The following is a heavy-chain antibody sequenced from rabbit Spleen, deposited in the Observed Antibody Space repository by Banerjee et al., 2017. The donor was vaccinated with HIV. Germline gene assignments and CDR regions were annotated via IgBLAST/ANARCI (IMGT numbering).Heavy chain of an antibody. D-gene: IGHD1-1*01. V-gene: IGHV1S45*01. J-gene: IGHJ6*01. CDR1: GVSFSDKDV. CDR3: ARGFWDGSGDVFEL. CDR2: INIATGKS. Sequence: QEQLVESRGGLVQPEGSLTLTCKASGVSFSDKDVMCWVRQAPGKGLEWITCINIATGKSVYASWVSGRFIMSRTSSTTVTLQMTSLTAADTATYFCARGFWDGSGDVFELWGPGTLVTVS.